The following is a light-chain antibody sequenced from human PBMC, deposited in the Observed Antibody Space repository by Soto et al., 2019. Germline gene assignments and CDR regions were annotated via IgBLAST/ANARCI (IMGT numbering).Light chain of an antibody. CDR1: QTISSW. V-gene: IGKV1-5*03. Sequence: DIQMTQSPSTLSGSVGDRVTITCRASQTISSWLAWYQQKPVKAPKLLIYKASTLKSGVPSRLSGSGSGTEFTLTISSLQPDDFATYYCQHYNSYSEAFGQGTKVELK. J-gene: IGKJ1*01. CDR3: QHYNSYSEA. CDR2: KAS.